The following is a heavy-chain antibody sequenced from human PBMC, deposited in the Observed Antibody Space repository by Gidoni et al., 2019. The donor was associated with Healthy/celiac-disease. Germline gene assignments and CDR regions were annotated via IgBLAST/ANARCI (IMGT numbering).Heavy chain of an antibody. V-gene: IGHV3-23*01. D-gene: IGHD1-26*01. Sequence: EVQLLESGGGLVQPGGSLRLSCAASGFTFSSYAMRWVRQAPGKGLEWVSAISGSGGSTYYADSVKGRFTISRDNSKNTLYLQMNSLRAEDTAVYYCAKDFLELVGARTSWFDPWGQGTLVTVSS. CDR2: ISGSGGST. CDR3: AKDFLELVGARTSWFDP. CDR1: GFTFSSYA. J-gene: IGHJ5*02.